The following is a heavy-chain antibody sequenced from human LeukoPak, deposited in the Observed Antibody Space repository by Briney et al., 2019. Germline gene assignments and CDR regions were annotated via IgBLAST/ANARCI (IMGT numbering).Heavy chain of an antibody. CDR1: GFTFSSYA. D-gene: IGHD3-3*01. V-gene: IGHV3-30-3*01. CDR3: AREESGISIFGVVIF. CDR2: ISHDGSNK. J-gene: IGHJ4*02. Sequence: GRSLRLSCEASGFTFSSYAMHWVRQAPGKGLEWVAIISHDGSNKYYADSVKGRFTISRDNSTNTLYLQMNSLGAEDTAVYYCAREESGISIFGVVIFWGQGTLVTVSS.